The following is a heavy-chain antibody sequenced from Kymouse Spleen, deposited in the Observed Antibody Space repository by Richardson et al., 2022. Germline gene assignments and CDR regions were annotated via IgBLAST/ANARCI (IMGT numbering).Heavy chain of an antibody. CDR2: IYYSGST. CDR1: GGSISSSSYY. Sequence: QLQLQESGPGLVKPSETLSLTCTVSGGSISSSSYYWGWIRQPPGKGLEWIGSIYYSGSTYYNPSLKSRVTISVDTSKNQFSLKLSSVTAADTAVYYCARLGSGSYSDWFDPWGQGTLVTVSS. J-gene: IGHJ5*02. D-gene: IGHD3-10*01. V-gene: IGHV4-39*01. CDR3: ARLGSGSYSDWFDP.